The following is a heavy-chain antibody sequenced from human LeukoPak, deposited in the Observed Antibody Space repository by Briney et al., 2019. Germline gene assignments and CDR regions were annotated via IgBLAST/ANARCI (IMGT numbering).Heavy chain of an antibody. Sequence: GRSLRLSCTASGFTFGDYAMSWVRQAPGKGLEWVGFIRSKAYGGTTEYAASVKGRFTISRDDSKSIAYLQMNSLKTEDTAVYYCTRGTIFGVVPEFDYWGQGTLVTVSS. CDR3: TRGTIFGVVPEFDY. V-gene: IGHV3-49*04. CDR2: IRSKAYGGTT. J-gene: IGHJ4*02. CDR1: GFTFGDYA. D-gene: IGHD3-3*01.